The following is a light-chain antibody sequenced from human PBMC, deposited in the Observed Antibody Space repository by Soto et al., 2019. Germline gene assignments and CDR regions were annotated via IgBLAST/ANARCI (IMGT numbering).Light chain of an antibody. V-gene: IGLV2-8*01. CDR3: SSYAGSNKYVL. J-gene: IGLJ3*02. CDR1: SSDIGATTY. CDR2: EVA. Sequence: QSALTQPPSASGSPGQSVTTSCSGTSSDIGATTYVSWYQHHPGKAPKLMIYEVARRPSGVPYRFSGSKSGNSASLTVSGLQPEDDAHYYCSSYAGSNKYVLFGGGTKLTVL.